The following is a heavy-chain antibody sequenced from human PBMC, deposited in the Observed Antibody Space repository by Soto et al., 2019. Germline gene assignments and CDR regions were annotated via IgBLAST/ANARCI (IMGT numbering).Heavy chain of an antibody. CDR2: IIPILGIA. V-gene: IGHV1-69*02. D-gene: IGHD6-6*01. Sequence: QVRLVQSGADVRKPGSSVKVSCKASGGTFSTYTISWVRQAPGQGLEWMGRIIPILGIANYAQKFQGRVRIPADKSTSIASMELRSLRCEDTAVYYCAISYEYSSSSSWFDPWGQGTLVTVSS. CDR1: GGTFSTYT. J-gene: IGHJ5*02. CDR3: AISYEYSSSSSWFDP.